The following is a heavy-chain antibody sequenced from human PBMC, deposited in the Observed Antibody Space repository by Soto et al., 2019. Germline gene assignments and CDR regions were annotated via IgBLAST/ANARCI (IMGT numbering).Heavy chain of an antibody. CDR2: IYWDDDT. Sequence: QITLKESGPTLVKPTQTLTLTCIFSGFSFSADGVGVGWIRQPPGKALEWLALIYWDDDTRYSPSLKRRLTVTKDTTKNQVVLTMTNMDPVDTATYYCAHAYGGTSWLNDAFDVWGQGTVVTVSS. V-gene: IGHV2-5*02. CDR1: GFSFSADGVG. J-gene: IGHJ3*01. D-gene: IGHD2-2*01. CDR3: AHAYGGTSWLNDAFDV.